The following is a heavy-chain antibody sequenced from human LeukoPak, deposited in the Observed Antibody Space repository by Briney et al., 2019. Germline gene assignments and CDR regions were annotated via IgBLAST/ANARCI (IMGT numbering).Heavy chain of an antibody. J-gene: IGHJ4*02. CDR3: ARDRPLGYCSSTSCYILGY. D-gene: IGHD2-2*02. Sequence: ASVKVSCKASGYTFTGYYMHWVRQAPGQGLEWMGWINPNSGGTNYAQKFQGRVTMTRDTSISTAYMELSRLRSDDTAVYYCARDRPLGYCSSTSCYILGYWGQGTLVTVSS. CDR2: INPNSGGT. V-gene: IGHV1-2*02. CDR1: GYTFTGYY.